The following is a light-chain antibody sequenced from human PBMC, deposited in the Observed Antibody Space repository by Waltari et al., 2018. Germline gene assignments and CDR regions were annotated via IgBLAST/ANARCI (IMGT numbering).Light chain of an antibody. J-gene: IGLJ3*02. CDR2: EVN. Sequence: QSALTQPASVSGSPGQSITISCRGTTSDVGRYNFVSWYQHHPGKAPTLIMFEVNSRPSGVSRRFSGSKSGDTASLTISGLRPDDDAIYYCSSYTATPIKWVFGGGTKVTVL. CDR3: SSYTATPIKWV. CDR1: TSDVGRYNF. V-gene: IGLV2-14*01.